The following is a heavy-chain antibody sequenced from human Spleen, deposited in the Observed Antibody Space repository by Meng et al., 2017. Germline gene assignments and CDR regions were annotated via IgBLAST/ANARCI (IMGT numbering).Heavy chain of an antibody. CDR1: GFTFIDYA. J-gene: IGHJ4*02. V-gene: IGHV3-21*01. CDR3: ARDISA. CDR2: ISSTRVYI. Sequence: VQLAESGGGVVQPGRSLRLSCAASGFTFIDYAMHWVRQAPGKGLEWVSSISSTRVYIYYADSVKGRFTISRDDATNSLFLQMNSLRAEDTALYYCARDISAWGQGTLVTVSS.